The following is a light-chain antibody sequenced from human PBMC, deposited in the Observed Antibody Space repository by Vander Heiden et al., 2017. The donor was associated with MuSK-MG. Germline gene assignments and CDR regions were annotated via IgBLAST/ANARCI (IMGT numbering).Light chain of an antibody. CDR3: ISYTSSSTRV. J-gene: IGLJ3*02. CDR2: DVS. CDR1: SSDVGAYNY. V-gene: IGLV2-14*03. Sequence: QSALTQHASVSGSPGQSLTISCTGTSSDVGAYNYVSWYQQYKGKAPNIMIYDVSNRPSGNTASLTISGLQAEDEADYYCISYTSSSTRVFGGGTKLTVL.